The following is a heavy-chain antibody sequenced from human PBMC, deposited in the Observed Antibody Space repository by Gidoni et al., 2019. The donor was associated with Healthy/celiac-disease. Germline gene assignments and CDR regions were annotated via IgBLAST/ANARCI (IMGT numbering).Heavy chain of an antibody. CDR1: GHTVTSYE. Sequence: QVQRVQSGAEVKKPGAAVRGPCKASGHTVTSYESNWVRQATGHGLEWMGWMNPTPGHTVYSLEVHGRVTMTRNPSLRTAYLDLCVLLSEDSAASYFASGFRVFSSFSGPGGNRSFFYGMDVWGPGTTVTVSS. D-gene: IGHD3-16*02. V-gene: IGHV1-8*01. CDR3: ASGFRVFSSFSGPGGNRSFFYGMDV. CDR2: MNPTPGHT. J-gene: IGHJ6*02.